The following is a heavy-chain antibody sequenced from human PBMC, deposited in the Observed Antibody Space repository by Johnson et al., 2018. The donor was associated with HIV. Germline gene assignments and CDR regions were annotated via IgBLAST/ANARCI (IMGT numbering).Heavy chain of an antibody. CDR1: GFKFDDYG. J-gene: IGHJ3*02. Sequence: VQLVESGGGVVRPGGSLRLSCAASGFKFDDYGMSWVRQAPGKGLEWVSGINWNGGRIGYADSVKGRFTISRANAKKSLHLQMNSLRAEETALYYLARRAGYSGQWLVQTVDAFDIWGQGAMVTVSS. CDR3: ARRAGYSGQWLVQTVDAFDI. D-gene: IGHD6-19*01. V-gene: IGHV3-20*04. CDR2: INWNGGRI.